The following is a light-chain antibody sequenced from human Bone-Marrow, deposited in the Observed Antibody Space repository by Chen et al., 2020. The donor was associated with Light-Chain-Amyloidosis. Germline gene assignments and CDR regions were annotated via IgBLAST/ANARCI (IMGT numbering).Light chain of an antibody. CDR1: RSNIESHY. Sequence: QSVLTQPPSVSGIPGQTVTISCSGSRSNIESHYVHWYQQLPGTAPRLLIYRNNQRPSGVPARFSGAKSGTSASLAITGLRSEDEADYYCAAWDDDLSGQFGGGTKLTV. CDR2: RNN. CDR3: AAWDDDLSGQ. V-gene: IGLV1-47*01. J-gene: IGLJ3*02.